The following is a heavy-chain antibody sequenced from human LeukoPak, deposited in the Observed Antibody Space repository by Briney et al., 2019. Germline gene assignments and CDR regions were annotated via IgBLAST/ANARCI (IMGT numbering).Heavy chain of an antibody. J-gene: IGHJ4*02. CDR3: ARDLENTAMVFDY. CDR2: IWYDGSNK. V-gene: IGHV3-33*01. Sequence: PGGSLRLSCAASGFTFSSYGMHWVRQAPGKGLEWVAVIWYDGSNKYYADSVKGRFTISRDNSKNTLYPQMNSLRAEDTAVYYCARDLENTAMVFDYWGQGTLVTVSS. D-gene: IGHD5-18*01. CDR1: GFTFSSYG.